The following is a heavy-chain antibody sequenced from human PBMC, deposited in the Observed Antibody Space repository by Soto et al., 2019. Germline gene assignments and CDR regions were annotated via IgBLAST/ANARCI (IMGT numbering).Heavy chain of an antibody. J-gene: IGHJ4*02. D-gene: IGHD3-3*01. CDR1: GGSISSYY. CDR3: ARGPLFGR. Sequence: SRTLSLTSTVSGGSISSYYWSWIRQRPGKGLEWIGYIYYSGSTNYNPSLKSRVTISVDRSKNQFSLKLSSVTAADTAVYYCARGPLFGRWGQGTLVTVSS. V-gene: IGHV4-59*12. CDR2: IYYSGST.